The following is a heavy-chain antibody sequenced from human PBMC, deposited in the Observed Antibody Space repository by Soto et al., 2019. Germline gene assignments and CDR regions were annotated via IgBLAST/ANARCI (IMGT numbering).Heavy chain of an antibody. D-gene: IGHD4-17*01. V-gene: IGHV4-59*01. J-gene: IGHJ4*02. CDR1: GGSLSRYD. CDR2: IYYSGST. Sequence: SVTLSLTCTVAGGSLSRYDWSWIRQPPGKGLEWIGYIYYSGSTNYNPSLKSRVTISVDTSKNQFSLKLSSVTAADTAVYYCARRYGASFDYWGQGTLVTVSS. CDR3: ARRYGASFDY.